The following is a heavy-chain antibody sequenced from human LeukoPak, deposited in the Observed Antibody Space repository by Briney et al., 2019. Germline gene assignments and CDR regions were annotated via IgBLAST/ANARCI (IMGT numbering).Heavy chain of an antibody. V-gene: IGHV3-53*01. Sequence: GGSLRLSCAASGFTVSSNYMSWVRQAPGKGLEWVSVIYSGGSTYYADSVKGRFTISRDNSKNTLHLQMNSLRAEDTAVYYCARVQWLRSWYFDYWGQGTLVTVSS. J-gene: IGHJ4*02. D-gene: IGHD5-12*01. CDR1: GFTVSSNY. CDR3: ARVQWLRSWYFDY. CDR2: IYSGGST.